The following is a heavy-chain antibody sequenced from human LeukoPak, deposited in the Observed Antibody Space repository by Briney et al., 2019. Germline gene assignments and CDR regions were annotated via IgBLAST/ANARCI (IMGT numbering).Heavy chain of an antibody. D-gene: IGHD6-19*01. CDR3: ARVKQWSDAFDI. CDR1: GGSFSGYY. J-gene: IGHJ3*02. Sequence: SETLSLTCAVYGGSFSGYYWSWIRQPPGKGLEWIGEINHSGSTNYNPSLKSRVTISVDTSKNQFSLKLSSVIAADTAVYYCARVKQWSDAFDIWGQGTMVTVSS. V-gene: IGHV4-34*01. CDR2: INHSGST.